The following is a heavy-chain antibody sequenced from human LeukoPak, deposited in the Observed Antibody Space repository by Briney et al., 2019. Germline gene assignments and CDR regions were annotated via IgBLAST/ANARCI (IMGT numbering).Heavy chain of an antibody. CDR1: GGSISSGGYS. V-gene: IGHV4-30-2*01. CDR2: IYHSGST. J-gene: IGHJ6*02. Sequence: PSQTLSLTCAVSGGSISSGGYSWSWIRQPPGKGLEWIGYIYHSGSTYYNPSLKSRVTISVDRSKNQFSLKLSSVTAADTAVYYWARDWLEPNSYYCYGMDVWGQGTTVTVSS. D-gene: IGHD1-1*01. CDR3: ARDWLEPNSYYCYGMDV.